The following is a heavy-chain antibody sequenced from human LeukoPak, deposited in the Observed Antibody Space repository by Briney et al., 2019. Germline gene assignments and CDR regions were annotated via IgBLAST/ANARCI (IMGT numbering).Heavy chain of an antibody. Sequence: GGSLRLSCAASGFTFSRYWMHWVRQAPGKGLVWVSAISGSGGSTYYADSVKGRFTISRDNSKNTLYLQMNSLRAEDTAVYYCAKDSSYGGNSIFDYWGQGTLVTVSS. CDR1: GFTFSRYW. J-gene: IGHJ4*02. D-gene: IGHD4-23*01. CDR2: ISGSGGST. CDR3: AKDSSYGGNSIFDY. V-gene: IGHV3-23*01.